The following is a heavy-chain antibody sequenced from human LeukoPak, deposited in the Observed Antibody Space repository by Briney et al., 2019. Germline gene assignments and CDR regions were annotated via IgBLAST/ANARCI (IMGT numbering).Heavy chain of an antibody. CDR1: GFTFSSYG. D-gene: IGHD6-6*01. J-gene: IGHJ4*02. V-gene: IGHV3-48*01. CDR2: ISSSSSTI. CDR3: ASVYSSSSDDY. Sequence: PGGSLRLSCAASGFTFSSYGMHWVRQAPGKGLEWVSYISSSSSTIYYADSVKGRFTISRDNAKNSLYLQMNSLRAEDTAVYYCASVYSSSSDDYWGQGTLVTVSS.